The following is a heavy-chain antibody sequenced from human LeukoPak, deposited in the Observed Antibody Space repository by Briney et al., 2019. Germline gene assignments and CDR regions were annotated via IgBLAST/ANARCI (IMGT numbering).Heavy chain of an antibody. V-gene: IGHV3-30-3*01. Sequence: GGPLRLSCAASGSTSRNYAIHWVRQAPGKGLEWVAVISSDGTNKNYADSVKGRFTISRDKAKNTVYLQVNSLRSEDTAVYYCARDPVTTWGYFDYWGQGTLVTVSS. CDR1: GSTSRNYA. CDR2: ISSDGTNK. J-gene: IGHJ4*02. D-gene: IGHD4-17*01. CDR3: ARDPVTTWGYFDY.